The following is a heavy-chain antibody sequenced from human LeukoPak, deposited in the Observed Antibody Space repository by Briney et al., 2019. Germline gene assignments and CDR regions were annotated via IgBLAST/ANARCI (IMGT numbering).Heavy chain of an antibody. CDR2: IQPKSGNI. V-gene: IGHV1-2*06. J-gene: IGHJ4*02. D-gene: IGHD3-10*01. CDR1: GYTFNDHH. Sequence: GASVKVSCMASGYTFNDHHIHWVRQAPGQGLEWMGRIQPKSGNIDYAQEFQGRATITRDTSITTGYMELTSLIFDDTAVYYCASHYGPGPVWGQGTLVTVS. CDR3: ASHYGPGPV.